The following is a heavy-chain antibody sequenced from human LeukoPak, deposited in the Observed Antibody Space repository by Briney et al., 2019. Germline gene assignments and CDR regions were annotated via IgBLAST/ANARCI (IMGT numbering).Heavy chain of an antibody. CDR1: GFTFSDYY. CDR2: ISTSSAYT. Sequence: PGGSLRLSCAASGFTFSDYYMSWIRQAPGKGLEWVSYISTSSAYTNYADSVKGRFTISRDNAKKSLYLQMNSLRAEDTAVYFCARGYYSASPTPFDYWGQGTLVTVSS. V-gene: IGHV3-11*03. CDR3: ARGYYSASPTPFDY. J-gene: IGHJ4*02. D-gene: IGHD3-10*01.